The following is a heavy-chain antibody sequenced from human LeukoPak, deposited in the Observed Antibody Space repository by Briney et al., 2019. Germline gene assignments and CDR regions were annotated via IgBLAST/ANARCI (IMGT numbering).Heavy chain of an antibody. Sequence: GGSLRLSCTASGFTFGDYAMSWFRQAPGKGLEWVGFIRSKAYGGTTEYAESVKGRCTISGDDSKSIAYLQMNSLKTEDTAVYYCTREGDYVWGSYRLWAFDIWGQGTMVTVSS. V-gene: IGHV3-49*03. CDR2: IRSKAYGGTT. CDR3: TREGDYVWGSYRLWAFDI. CDR1: GFTFGDYA. D-gene: IGHD3-16*02. J-gene: IGHJ3*02.